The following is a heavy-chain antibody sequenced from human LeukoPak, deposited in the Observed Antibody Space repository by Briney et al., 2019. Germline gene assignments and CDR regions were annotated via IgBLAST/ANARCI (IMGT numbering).Heavy chain of an antibody. CDR1: GGSISSGGYY. CDR2: IYHSGST. J-gene: IGHJ4*02. CDR3: ARCPGGPFDY. V-gene: IGHV4-30-2*02. Sequence: SQTLSLTCTVSGGSISSGGYYWSWIRQPPGKGLEWIGYIYHSGSTYYNPSLKSRVTISVDRSKNQFSLKLSSVTAADTAVYYCARCPGGPFDYWGQGTLVTVSS. D-gene: IGHD2-8*02.